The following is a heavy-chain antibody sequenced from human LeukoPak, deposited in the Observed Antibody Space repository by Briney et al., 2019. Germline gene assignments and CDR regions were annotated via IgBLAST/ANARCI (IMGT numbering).Heavy chain of an antibody. J-gene: IGHJ4*02. Sequence: GGSLRLSCTGSGFNFGDYGLSWVRQAPGKGLEWIGFIRGRANDGTTEYAASVKGRFTMSRDDSKSIVYLQMNGLQTEDTALYYCTRADGDYDHHFFDYWGQGTQVIVSS. D-gene: IGHD4-17*01. CDR2: IRGRANDGTT. CDR3: TRADGDYDHHFFDY. V-gene: IGHV3-49*04. CDR1: GFNFGDYG.